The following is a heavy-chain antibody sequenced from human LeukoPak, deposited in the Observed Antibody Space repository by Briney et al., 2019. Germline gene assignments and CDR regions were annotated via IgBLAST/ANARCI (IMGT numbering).Heavy chain of an antibody. D-gene: IGHD2-15*01. CDR1: GGTFTSYA. Sequence: SVKLSCKASGGTFTSYAISWVRQAPGQGLEWMGGIIPIFGTANYAQKFQGRVTITADESTSTAYMELCSLRSEDTAVYYCAGCGSCYSEYYFDYWGQGTLVTVSS. CDR2: IIPIFGTA. CDR3: AGCGSCYSEYYFDY. J-gene: IGHJ4*02. V-gene: IGHV1-69*13.